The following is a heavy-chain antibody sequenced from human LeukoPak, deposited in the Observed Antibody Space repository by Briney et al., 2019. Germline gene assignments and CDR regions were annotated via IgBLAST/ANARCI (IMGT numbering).Heavy chain of an antibody. J-gene: IGHJ4*02. D-gene: IGHD6-13*01. CDR3: ARSIKQQLVRYYFDY. CDR2: IIPIFGTA. Sequence: SVKVSCKASGGTFSSYAISWVRQAPGQGLEWMGGIIPIFGTANYAQKFQGRVTITPDESTSTAYMELSSLRSEDTAVYYCARSIKQQLVRYYFDYWGQGTLVTVSS. V-gene: IGHV1-69*13. CDR1: GGTFSSYA.